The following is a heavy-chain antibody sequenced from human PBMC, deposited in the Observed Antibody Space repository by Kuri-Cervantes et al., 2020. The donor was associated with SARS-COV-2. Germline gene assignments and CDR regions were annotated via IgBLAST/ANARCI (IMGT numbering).Heavy chain of an antibody. CDR3: ARLRTNYDILTGYPLPDYFDY. D-gene: IGHD3-9*01. Sequence: GESLKISCAAPGFTFSSYAMSWVRQAPGKGLEWVSAISGSGGSTYYADSVKGRFTISRDNSKNTLYLQMNSLRAEDTAVYYCARLRTNYDILTGYPLPDYFDYWGQGTQVTVSS. V-gene: IGHV3-23*01. CDR2: ISGSGGST. J-gene: IGHJ4*02. CDR1: GFTFSSYA.